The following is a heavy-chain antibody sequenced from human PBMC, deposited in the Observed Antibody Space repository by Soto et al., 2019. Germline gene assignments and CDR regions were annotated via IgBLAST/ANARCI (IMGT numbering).Heavy chain of an antibody. Sequence: QVQLVHSGAEVTKPGSSVRVSCKASGGTFSNFILTWVRQAPGQGLEWMVRIIPSLGTITHAQKLQGRVTITADKSSSTAYMRLGSLISADTAVYYCARGAYDPPYYHFYMDVWGKGTTVTVSS. D-gene: IGHD1-1*01. J-gene: IGHJ6*03. CDR2: IIPSLGTI. CDR3: ARGAYDPPYYHFYMDV. V-gene: IGHV1-69*08. CDR1: GGTFSNFI.